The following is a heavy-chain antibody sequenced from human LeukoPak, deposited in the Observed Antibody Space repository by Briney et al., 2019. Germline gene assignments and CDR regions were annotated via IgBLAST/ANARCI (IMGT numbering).Heavy chain of an antibody. V-gene: IGHV1-8*01. J-gene: IGHJ6*02. CDR1: GYTFTSYD. Sequence: GASVKVSCKASGYTFTSYDINWVRQATGQGLEWIGWMNPNSGNTGYAQKFQGRVTMTRNTSISTAYMELSSLRSEDTAVYYCARGRGSGWGNYYYYGMDVWGQGTTVTVSS. D-gene: IGHD6-19*01. CDR2: MNPNSGNT. CDR3: ARGRGSGWGNYYYYGMDV.